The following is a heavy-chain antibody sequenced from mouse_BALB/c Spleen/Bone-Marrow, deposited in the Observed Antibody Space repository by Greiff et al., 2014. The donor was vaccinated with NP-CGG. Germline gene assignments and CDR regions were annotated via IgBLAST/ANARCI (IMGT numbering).Heavy chain of an antibody. J-gene: IGHJ2*01. Sequence: VQLKESGPELVKPGASVKMSCKASGYTFTDYYMDWVKQSHGGSFEWIGRVTPYNGGTTYNQKFKGKATLTVDKSSSTAYMALNSLTSEDSAVYYCARTGYWGQGTTLTVSS. V-gene: IGHV1-19*01. CDR2: VTPYNGGT. CDR3: ARTGY. CDR1: GYTFTDYY.